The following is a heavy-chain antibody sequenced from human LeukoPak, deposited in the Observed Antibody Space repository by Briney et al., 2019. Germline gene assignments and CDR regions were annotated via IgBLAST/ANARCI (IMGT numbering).Heavy chain of an antibody. CDR3: ARVTSYSSGWYYFDY. CDR1: GFTFSSYG. Sequence: HPGGSLRLSCAASGFTFSSYGMHWVRQAPGKGLEWVAVIWYDGSNKYYADSVKGRFTISRDNSKDTLYLQMNSLRAEDTAVYYCARVTSYSSGWYYFDYWGQGTLVTVSS. V-gene: IGHV3-33*01. CDR2: IWYDGSNK. J-gene: IGHJ4*02. D-gene: IGHD6-19*01.